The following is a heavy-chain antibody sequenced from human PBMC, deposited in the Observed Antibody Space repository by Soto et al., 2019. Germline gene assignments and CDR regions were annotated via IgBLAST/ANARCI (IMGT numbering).Heavy chain of an antibody. D-gene: IGHD5-12*01. V-gene: IGHV3-7*01. CDR2: IKQDGTEK. CDR1: GFTFSNYW. J-gene: IGHJ4*02. CDR3: AGVAI. Sequence: EVQLVESGGGLVQPGGSLRLSCAASGFTFSNYWMSWVRQAPGKGLEWVTNIKQDGTEKNYVDTVRGGFTISRDNAQLSLDLQRNGLTAGGTAVYYCAGVAIWGQGTLVTVSS.